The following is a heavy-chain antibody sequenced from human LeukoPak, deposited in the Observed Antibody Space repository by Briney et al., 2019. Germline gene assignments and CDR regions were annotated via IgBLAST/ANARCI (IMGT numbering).Heavy chain of an antibody. CDR2: IRFDGSNK. J-gene: IGHJ4*02. Sequence: PGVSLRLSCAASRFTFGRFDMHWVRQAPGKGLEWVTFIRFDGSNKYYADSVKGRFTISRDNSKNTLYLQMSSLRPEDTAVYYCARQIGVSIDYWGQGTLVTVSS. CDR3: ARQIGVSIDY. CDR1: RFTFGRFD. D-gene: IGHD5/OR15-5a*01. V-gene: IGHV3-30*02.